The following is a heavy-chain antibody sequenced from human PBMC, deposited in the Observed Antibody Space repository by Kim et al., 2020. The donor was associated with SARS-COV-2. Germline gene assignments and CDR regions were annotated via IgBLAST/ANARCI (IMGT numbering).Heavy chain of an antibody. D-gene: IGHD6-19*01. V-gene: IGHV3-9*01. CDR3: AKDIAVAGDYYGMDV. Sequence: ADSVTGRFTISRDNAKNSLYLQMNSLRAEDTALYYCAKDIAVAGDYYGMDVWGQGTTVTVSS. J-gene: IGHJ6*02.